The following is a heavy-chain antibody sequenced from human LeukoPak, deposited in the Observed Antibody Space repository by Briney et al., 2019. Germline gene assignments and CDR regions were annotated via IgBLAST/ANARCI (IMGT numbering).Heavy chain of an antibody. CDR3: ARESVTTFGLDWFDP. D-gene: IGHD3-16*01. J-gene: IGHJ5*02. CDR2: ISAYNGNT. Sequence: ASVKVSCRASGYTFTSYGISWVRQAPGQGLEWMGWISAYNGNTNYAQKLQGRVTMTTDTSTSTAYMELRSLRSDDTAVYYCARESVTTFGLDWFDPWGQGTLVTVSS. CDR1: GYTFTSYG. V-gene: IGHV1-18*01.